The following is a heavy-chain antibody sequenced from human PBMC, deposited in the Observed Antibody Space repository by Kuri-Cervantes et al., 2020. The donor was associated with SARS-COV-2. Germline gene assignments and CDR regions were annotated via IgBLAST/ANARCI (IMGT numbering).Heavy chain of an antibody. J-gene: IGHJ4*02. CDR2: INTDGSHK. CDR3: ARYFGVITVDY. D-gene: IGHD3-3*01. V-gene: IGHV3-21*01. Sequence: GGSLRLSCAASGFTFSSYSMLWVRQAPGKGLEWVSSINTDGSHKNYADSVKVRFTISRDSAKSSLYLQMNSLRVEDTAVYYCARYFGVITVDYWGRGTLVTVSS. CDR1: GFTFSSYS.